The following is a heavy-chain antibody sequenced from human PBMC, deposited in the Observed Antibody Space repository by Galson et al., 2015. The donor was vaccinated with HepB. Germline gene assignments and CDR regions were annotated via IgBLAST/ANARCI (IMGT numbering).Heavy chain of an antibody. J-gene: IGHJ6*02. CDR1: GFIFSDYA. D-gene: IGHD3-3*01. CDR3: TKYILRFFDYGMDV. V-gene: IGHV3-23*01. Sequence: SLRLSCAASGFIFSDYAMSWVRQVPGKGLEWVSGICGRGSGSYVADSVKGRFTISRDNSKNTLFLQMNSLRAEDTAVYFCTKYILRFFDYGMDVWGQGTSVTVSS. CDR2: ICGRGSGS.